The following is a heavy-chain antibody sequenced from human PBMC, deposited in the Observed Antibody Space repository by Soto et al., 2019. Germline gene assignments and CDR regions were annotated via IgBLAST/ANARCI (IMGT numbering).Heavy chain of an antibody. CDR2: INTDGSDT. Sequence: PGGSLRLSCAASGFTFSSDWMHWVRQAPGKGLVWVSRINTDGSDTSYADSVKGRFTISRDNAKNTLYLQMNSLRAEDTAVYYCARDPVGGNWFDPWGQGTLVTVSS. D-gene: IGHD1-26*01. J-gene: IGHJ5*02. CDR1: GFTFSSDW. CDR3: ARDPVGGNWFDP. V-gene: IGHV3-74*01.